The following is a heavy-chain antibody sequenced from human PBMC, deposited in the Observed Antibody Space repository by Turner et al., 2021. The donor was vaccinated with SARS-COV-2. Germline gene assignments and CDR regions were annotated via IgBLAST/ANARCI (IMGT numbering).Heavy chain of an antibody. Sequence: EVQLVESGGGLVQPGGSLRLSCAASGLTCSSYWMSWVRQAPGKGLEWVANIKQDGSEKYYLDSVKGRINISRDNAKNSLYLQMKRLRSEDTAVYYCARLHTSSWYLAYWGQGTLVTVSS. CDR1: GLTCSSYW. J-gene: IGHJ4*02. V-gene: IGHV3-7*03. CDR3: ARLHTSSWYLAY. CDR2: IKQDGSEK. D-gene: IGHD6-13*01.